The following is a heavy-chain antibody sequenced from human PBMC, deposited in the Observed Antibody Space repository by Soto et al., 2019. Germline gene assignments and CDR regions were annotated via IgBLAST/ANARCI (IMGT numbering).Heavy chain of an antibody. D-gene: IGHD2-2*01. J-gene: IGHJ4*01. CDR1: GFTFSSYS. Sequence: GGSLRLSCAASGFTFSSYSMNWVRQAPGRGLEWVSSISSSSNYKYYADSVKGRLSISRDNAKNSLYLQMNSLRAEDTAVYHCARAPRYCSSTSCYAPTSPWGQGTLVTVS. CDR2: ISSSSNYK. CDR3: ARAPRYCSSTSCYAPTSP. V-gene: IGHV3-21*01.